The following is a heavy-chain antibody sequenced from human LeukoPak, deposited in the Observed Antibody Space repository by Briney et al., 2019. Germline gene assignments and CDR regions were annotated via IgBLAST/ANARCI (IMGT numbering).Heavy chain of an antibody. V-gene: IGHV4-59*01. J-gene: IGHJ4*02. D-gene: IGHD3-3*01. Sequence: SETLTLTCTVSGGSISSYYWSWIRQPPGKGLEWIGYIYYSGSTNYNPSLKSRVTISVDTSKNQFSLKLSSVTAADTAVYYCAIGGGITIFGVVPDYWGQGTLVTVSS. CDR1: GGSISSYY. CDR2: IYYSGST. CDR3: AIGGGITIFGVVPDY.